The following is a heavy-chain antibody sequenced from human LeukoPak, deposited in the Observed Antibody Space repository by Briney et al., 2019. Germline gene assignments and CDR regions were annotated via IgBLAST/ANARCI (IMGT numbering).Heavy chain of an antibody. D-gene: IGHD3-10*01. Sequence: STTLSLTCAVSGGSVNSVTCYWAWVRQPPGKGLEWSGSIYQGESTYSNPSLESRDSMSVDTSKNQFSLRLTSVTAADTAVYYCARHEANYYYYYMDVWGEGTTVTVSS. J-gene: IGHJ6*03. CDR1: GGSVNSVTCY. CDR2: IYQGEST. V-gene: IGHV4-39*01. CDR3: ARHEANYYYYYMDV.